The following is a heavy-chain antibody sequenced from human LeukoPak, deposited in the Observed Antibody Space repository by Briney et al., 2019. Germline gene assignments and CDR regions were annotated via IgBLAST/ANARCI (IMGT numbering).Heavy chain of an antibody. V-gene: IGHV1-69*05. CDR2: IIPIFGTA. J-gene: IGHJ4*02. D-gene: IGHD3-3*01. Sequence: SVKVSCKASGYTFSSYAISWVRQAPGQGLEWMGGIIPIFGTANYAQKFQGRVTITTDESTSTAYMELSSLRSEDTAVYYCARGGSVLLLRFLDYWGQGTLVTVSS. CDR3: ARGGSVLLLRFLDY. CDR1: GYTFSSYA.